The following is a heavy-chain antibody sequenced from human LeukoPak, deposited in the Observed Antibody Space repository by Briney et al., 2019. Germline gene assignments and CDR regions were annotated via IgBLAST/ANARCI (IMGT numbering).Heavy chain of an antibody. CDR1: GFTFSSYA. CDR2: ISGSGGST. Sequence: GGSLRLSCAASGFTFSSYAISWVRQAPGKGLEWVSAISGSGGSTYYADSVKGRFTVSRDNSKNTLYLQMNSLRAEDTAVYYCARDSNYDLYYFDYWGQGTLVTVSS. CDR3: ARDSNYDLYYFDY. V-gene: IGHV3-23*01. D-gene: IGHD3-3*01. J-gene: IGHJ4*02.